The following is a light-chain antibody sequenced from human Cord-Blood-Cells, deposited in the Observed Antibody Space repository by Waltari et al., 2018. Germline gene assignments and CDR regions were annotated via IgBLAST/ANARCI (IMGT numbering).Light chain of an antibody. CDR2: DAS. V-gene: IGKV1-5*01. CDR1: QSISSR. Sequence: DIQMTQSPSTLSASVGDRVTITCRASQSISSRLAWYQRKPGKAPKLLIYDASSLESGVPSRFSGSGSGTEFTLTISSLQPDDFATYYCQQYNSYSWTFGQGTKVEIK. J-gene: IGKJ1*01. CDR3: QQYNSYSWT.